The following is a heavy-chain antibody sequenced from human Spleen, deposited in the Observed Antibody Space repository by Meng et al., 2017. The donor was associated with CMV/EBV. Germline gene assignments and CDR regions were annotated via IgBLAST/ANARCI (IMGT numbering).Heavy chain of an antibody. CDR3: VRGDTKWGSPADY. CDR1: GFTFSSHE. CDR2: ISRGGTVI. V-gene: IGHV3-48*03. D-gene: IGHD3-16*01. J-gene: IGHJ4*02. Sequence: GESLKISCAASGFTFSSHEMNWVRQAPGKGLEWISYISRGGTVIYYADSVKGRFTISRDNAKNSLYLQMSNLRAEDTALYYCVRGDTKWGSPADYWGQGTLVTVSS.